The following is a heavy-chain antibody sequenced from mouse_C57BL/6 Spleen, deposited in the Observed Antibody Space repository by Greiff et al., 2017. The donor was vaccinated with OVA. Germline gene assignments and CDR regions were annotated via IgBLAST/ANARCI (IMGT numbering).Heavy chain of an antibody. D-gene: IGHD1-1*01. CDR3: ARHITTVGYFDY. CDR2: ISSGGSYT. Sequence: EVKLMESGGDLVKPGGSLKLSCAASGFTFSSYGMSWVRQTPDKRLEWVATISSGGSYTYYPDSVKGRFTISRDNAKNTLYLQMSSLKSEDTAMYYCARHITTVGYFDYWGQGTTLTVSS. V-gene: IGHV5-6*01. CDR1: GFTFSSYG. J-gene: IGHJ2*01.